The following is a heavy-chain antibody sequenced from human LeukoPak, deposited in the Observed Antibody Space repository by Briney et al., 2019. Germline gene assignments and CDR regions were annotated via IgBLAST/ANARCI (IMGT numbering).Heavy chain of an antibody. CDR2: IWYDGSNK. CDR1: GFTFSSYG. D-gene: IGHD6-13*01. J-gene: IGHJ4*02. Sequence: GGSLRLSCAASGFTFSSYGMHWVRQAPGKGLEWVAVIWYDGSNKYYADSVKGRFTISRDNSKNTLYLQMNSLRAEDTAVYYCARSSRSWGSSWSPPFDYWGQGTLVTVSS. V-gene: IGHV3-33*01. CDR3: ARSSRSWGSSWSPPFDY.